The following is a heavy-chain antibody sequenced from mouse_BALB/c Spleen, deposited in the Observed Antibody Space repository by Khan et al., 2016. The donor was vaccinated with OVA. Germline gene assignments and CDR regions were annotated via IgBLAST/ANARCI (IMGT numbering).Heavy chain of an antibody. Sequence: VQLKQSGPGLVKPSQTVSLTCTVTGISITTGNYRWSWIRHFPGKKLEWIGYLYYSGTTTYNPSLTSRTTITRDTSKNRIFLEMNSLTTEDTATYYCARDRGGFDSYYVDYWGQGTALTVSS. J-gene: IGHJ2*01. V-gene: IGHV3-5*02. D-gene: IGHD2-2*01. CDR2: LYYSGTT. CDR3: ARDRGGFDSYYVDY. CDR1: GISITTGNYR.